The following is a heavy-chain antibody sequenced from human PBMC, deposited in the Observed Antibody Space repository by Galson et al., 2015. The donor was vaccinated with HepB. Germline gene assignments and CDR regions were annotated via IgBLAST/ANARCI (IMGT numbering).Heavy chain of an antibody. CDR1: GFSFSNYG. Sequence: SVKVSCKASGFSFSNYGIIWVRQAPGQGLEWMGWISGDNGNTDYAQKVQGRVIMTTDTSTNTVYMQLTSLRSDDTAVYFCARQSPTEDVEVVPTTIGRSDYDGMDVGGQGTTVTVSS. J-gene: IGHJ6*02. D-gene: IGHD2-2*02. CDR3: ARQSPTEDVEVVPTTIGRSDYDGMDV. CDR2: ISGDNGNT. V-gene: IGHV1-18*04.